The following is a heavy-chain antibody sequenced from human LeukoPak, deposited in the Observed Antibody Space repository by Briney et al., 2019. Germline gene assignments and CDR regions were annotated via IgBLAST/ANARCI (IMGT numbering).Heavy chain of an antibody. J-gene: IGHJ3*02. CDR1: GFTFTNYA. V-gene: IGHV3-23*01. CDR2: LSPSGANT. CDR3: ARRAYNWGAFDI. Sequence: GGSLRLSCAASGFTFTNYAMNWGRPAPGEGLEWVSLLSPSGANTYYADSVKGRFTISRDISKNTLYLQMNSLRAEDTAVYYCARRAYNWGAFDIWGQGTMVTVSS. D-gene: IGHD5-24*01.